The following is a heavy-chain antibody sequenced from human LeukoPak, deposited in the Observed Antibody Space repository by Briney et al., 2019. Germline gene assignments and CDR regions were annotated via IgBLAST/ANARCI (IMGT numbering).Heavy chain of an antibody. CDR1: GFTFSSYG. J-gene: IGHJ4*02. Sequence: GGSLRLSCAASGFTFSSYGMHWVRQAPGKGLEWVAFIRYDGSNKYYADSLEGRFTISRDTSKNTMYRQINCVITEDTSVYYCAKDLITTVIVVGAHDYWGQGTLVTVSS. CDR3: AKDLITTVIVVGAHDY. V-gene: IGHV3-30*02. D-gene: IGHD3-22*01. CDR2: IRYDGSNK.